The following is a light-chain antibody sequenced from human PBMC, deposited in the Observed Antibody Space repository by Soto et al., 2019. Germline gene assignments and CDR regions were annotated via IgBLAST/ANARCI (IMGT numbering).Light chain of an antibody. Sequence: QLVLTQSRSASASLGASVKLTCTLSSGHSSYAIAWHQQQPEKGPRYLMKLNSDGSHSKGDGIPDRFSGSSSGAERYLTISSLQSEDEADYYCQTWGTGGAVFGGGTQLTVL. V-gene: IGLV4-69*01. J-gene: IGLJ7*01. CDR1: SGHSSYA. CDR2: LNSDGSH. CDR3: QTWGTGGAV.